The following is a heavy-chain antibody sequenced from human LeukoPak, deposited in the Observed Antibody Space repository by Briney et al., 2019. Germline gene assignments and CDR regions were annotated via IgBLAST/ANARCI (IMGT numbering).Heavy chain of an antibody. J-gene: IGHJ4*02. Sequence: GGSLRLSCAASGFTFSSYGMHWVRQAPGKGLEWVAFIRYDGSNKYYADSVKGRFTISRDNSKNTLYLQMNSLRAEDTAVYYCAKGSYSSSSAPLDYWGQGTLVTVSS. CDR1: GFTFSSYG. CDR2: IRYDGSNK. D-gene: IGHD6-6*01. V-gene: IGHV3-30*02. CDR3: AKGSYSSSSAPLDY.